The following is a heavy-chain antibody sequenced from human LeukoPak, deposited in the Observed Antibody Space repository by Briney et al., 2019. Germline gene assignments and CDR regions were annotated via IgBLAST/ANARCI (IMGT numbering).Heavy chain of an antibody. CDR2: ISWNSGSI. CDR3: AKGDSPSRNYYGSPFDP. CDR1: GFTFDDYA. V-gene: IGHV3-9*01. J-gene: IGHJ5*02. Sequence: GGSLRLSCAASGFTFDDYAMHWVRQAPGKGLEGVSGISWNSGSIGYADSVKGRFTISRDNAKNSLYLQMNSLRAEDTALYYCAKGDSPSRNYYGSPFDPWGQGTLVTVSS. D-gene: IGHD3-10*01.